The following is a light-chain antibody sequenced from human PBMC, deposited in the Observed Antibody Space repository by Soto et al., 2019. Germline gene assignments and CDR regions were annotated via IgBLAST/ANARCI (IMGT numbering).Light chain of an antibody. CDR1: SSDVGTYSF. CDR2: DVT. J-gene: IGLJ1*01. CDR3: CSYAGGSYV. V-gene: IGLV2-11*01. Sequence: QSALTQPRSVSGSPGQSVTISCTGTSSDVGTYSFVSWYQHHPGKAPKLIIYDVTKRPSGVPDRFSGSKSGNTASLTISGLQAEDEADYCCCSYAGGSYVFGTETKVTVL.